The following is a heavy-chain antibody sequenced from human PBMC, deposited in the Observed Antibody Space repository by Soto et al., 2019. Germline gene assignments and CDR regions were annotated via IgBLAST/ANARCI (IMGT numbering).Heavy chain of an antibody. CDR2: IYYSGST. D-gene: IGHD3-22*01. V-gene: IGHV4-59*01. Sequence: SETLSLTCTVSGGSISSYYWSWIRQPPGKGLEWIGYIYYSGSTNYNPSLKSRVTISVDTSQNQFSLKLGSVTAADTAVYYCARDLYYYDSSGYYRYFDYWGQGTLVTVSS. CDR1: GGSISSYY. J-gene: IGHJ4*02. CDR3: ARDLYYYDSSGYYRYFDY.